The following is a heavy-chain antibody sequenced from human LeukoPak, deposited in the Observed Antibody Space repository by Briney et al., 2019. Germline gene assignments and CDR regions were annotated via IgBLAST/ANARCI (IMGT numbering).Heavy chain of an antibody. Sequence: ASVKVSCKASGGTFSSYAISWVRQAPGQGLEWMGGIIPIFGTANYAQKFQGRVTITADESTSTAYMELSSLRSEDTAVYYCATLNSYGYLKADYWGQGTLVTVSS. CDR1: GGTFSSYA. CDR2: IIPIFGTA. V-gene: IGHV1-69*01. CDR3: ATLNSYGYLKADY. D-gene: IGHD5-18*01. J-gene: IGHJ4*02.